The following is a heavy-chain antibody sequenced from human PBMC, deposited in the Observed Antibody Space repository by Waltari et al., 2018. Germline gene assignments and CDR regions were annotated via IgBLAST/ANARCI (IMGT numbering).Heavy chain of an antibody. CDR2: ITNDGDIT. Sequence: EVKLLDSGGGLVYPGGALGLSCVASGFTFSSDTMAWVRQIPGRGLEWVSAITNDGDITYYADSVEGRFTITRDNSRNTLSLQMNRLRAEDTAVYYCAKRGGYFYHYWGQGTLVTVSS. V-gene: IGHV3-23*01. CDR3: AKRGGYFYHY. J-gene: IGHJ4*02. CDR1: GFTFSSDT. D-gene: IGHD3-22*01.